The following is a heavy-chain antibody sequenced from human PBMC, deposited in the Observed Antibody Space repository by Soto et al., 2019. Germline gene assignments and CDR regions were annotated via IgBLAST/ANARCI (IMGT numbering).Heavy chain of an antibody. J-gene: IGHJ6*02. CDR3: TKAITGTWSMDA. CDR1: GFTFSSDG. D-gene: IGHD5-12*01. CDR2: ISYDGSVK. Sequence: PGGSLRLSCGASGFTFSSDGMHWVRQAPGKGLEWVAVISYDGSVKYYKDSVKGRFSISRDNSKNTLYLQMNSLRDEDSAVYYCTKAITGTWSMDAWGQGATVTVSS. V-gene: IGHV3-30*18.